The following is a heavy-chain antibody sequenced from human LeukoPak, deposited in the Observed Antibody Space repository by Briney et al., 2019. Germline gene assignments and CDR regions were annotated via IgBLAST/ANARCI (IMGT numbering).Heavy chain of an antibody. Sequence: GGSLRLSCAASGFTFSSYSMNWVRQASGKGLEWVSSISSSSSYIYYADSVKGRFTISRDNAKNSLYLQMNSLRAEDTAVYYCARDDGRDGYNWVYWGQGTLVTVSS. V-gene: IGHV3-21*01. D-gene: IGHD5-12*01. CDR2: ISSSSSYI. J-gene: IGHJ4*02. CDR3: ARDDGRDGYNWVY. CDR1: GFTFSSYS.